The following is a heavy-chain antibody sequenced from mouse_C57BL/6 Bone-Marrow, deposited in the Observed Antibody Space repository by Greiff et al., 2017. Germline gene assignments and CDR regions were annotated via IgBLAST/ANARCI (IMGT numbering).Heavy chain of an antibody. CDR2: IHPNNGGT. J-gene: IGHJ3*01. D-gene: IGHD2-4*01. CDR1: GYTFTDYN. Sequence: EVKLQQSGPELVKPGASVKIPCKASGYTFTDYNMDWVKQSHGKSLEWIGDIHPNNGGTISHQKFKGKATLTVDKSSSTAYMELRSMTSEDTAVYYWERDDYDEGYAFWGGRTLVTDAA. V-gene: IGHV1-18*01. CDR3: ERDDYDEGYAF.